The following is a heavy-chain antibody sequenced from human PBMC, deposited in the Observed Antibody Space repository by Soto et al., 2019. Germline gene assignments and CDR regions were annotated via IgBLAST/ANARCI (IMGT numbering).Heavy chain of an antibody. Sequence: QVQLEQSGAEVKQPGSSVKVSCKTSGGTFSTYAINWVRQAPGQGLEWRGAIIPLFGTADYSQKFQGRVTITADESTSTAYMELSSLRSNDTAVYFCARPKGTYSSCYYYFGFWGQRTLVTVSS. V-gene: IGHV1-69*01. CDR3: ARPKGTYSSCYYYFGF. CDR2: IIPLFGTA. CDR1: GGTFSTYA. J-gene: IGHJ4*02. D-gene: IGHD6-19*01.